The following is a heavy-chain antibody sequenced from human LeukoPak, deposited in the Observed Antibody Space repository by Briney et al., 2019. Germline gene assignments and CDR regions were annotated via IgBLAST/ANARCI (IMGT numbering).Heavy chain of an antibody. CDR3: ARGSVTPDS. CDR2: ISYSGHP. J-gene: IGHJ4*02. Sequence: SETLSLTCTVSGRSISSYYWRWIRQPPGGGLEWIGYISYSGHPHYNPSLKSRVTIPVDTSKNQFSLKLSSVTAADTAVYYCARGSVTPDSWGQGTLVAASS. CDR1: GRSISSYY. V-gene: IGHV4-59*01.